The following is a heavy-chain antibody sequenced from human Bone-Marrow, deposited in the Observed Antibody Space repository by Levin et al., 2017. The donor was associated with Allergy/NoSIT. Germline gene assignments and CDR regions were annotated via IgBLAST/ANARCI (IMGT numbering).Heavy chain of an antibody. J-gene: IGHJ4*02. D-gene: IGHD3-3*01. CDR3: TTVETDFDY. Sequence: GESLKISCVASGFNFTSAWLSWVRQAPGKGLEWVGHIKSKGDGGTTDYAAPVKGRFTISRDDSKDTLYLQLNSLKSEDSAVYYCTTVETDFDYWGQGTLVTVSS. CDR1: GFNFTSAW. V-gene: IGHV3-15*01. CDR2: IKSKGDGGTT.